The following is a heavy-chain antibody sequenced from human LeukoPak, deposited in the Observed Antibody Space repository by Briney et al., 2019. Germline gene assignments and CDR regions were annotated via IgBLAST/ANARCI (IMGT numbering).Heavy chain of an antibody. V-gene: IGHV1-69*05. D-gene: IGHD3-22*01. Sequence: SVKVSCKASGGTFSSYAISWVRQAPGQGLEWMGRIIPIFGTANYAQKFQGRVTITTDEFTSTAYMELSSLRSEDTAVYYCASATVVIGDAFDIWGQGTMVTVSS. CDR2: IIPIFGTA. CDR3: ASATVVIGDAFDI. CDR1: GGTFSSYA. J-gene: IGHJ3*02.